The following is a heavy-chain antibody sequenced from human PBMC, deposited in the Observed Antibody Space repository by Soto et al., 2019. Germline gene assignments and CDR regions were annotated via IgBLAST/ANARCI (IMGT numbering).Heavy chain of an antibody. J-gene: IGHJ6*03. D-gene: IGHD6-19*01. CDR1: GFTFSSYS. V-gene: IGHV3-21*01. CDR2: ISSSSSYI. Sequence: EVQLVESGGGLVKPGGSLRLSCAASGFTFSSYSMNWVRQAPGKGREWVSSISSSSSYIYYADSVKGRFTISRDNAKNSLYLQMNSLRAEDTAVYYCARVAVTTDYYYMDVWGKGTTVTVSS. CDR3: ARVAVTTDYYYMDV.